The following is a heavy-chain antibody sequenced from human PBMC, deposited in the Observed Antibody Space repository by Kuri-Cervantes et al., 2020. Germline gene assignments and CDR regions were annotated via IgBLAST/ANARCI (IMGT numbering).Heavy chain of an antibody. CDR2: FDPEDGET. Sequence: ASVKVSCKVSGYTLTELSMHWVRQAPGRGLEWMGGFDPEDGETIYAQKFQGRVTMTEDTSTDTAYIELSSLRSEDTAVYYCARVDSIYTGPYGMDVWGQGTTVTVSS. D-gene: IGHD3-16*01. V-gene: IGHV1-24*01. CDR3: ARVDSIYTGPYGMDV. J-gene: IGHJ6*02. CDR1: GYTLTELS.